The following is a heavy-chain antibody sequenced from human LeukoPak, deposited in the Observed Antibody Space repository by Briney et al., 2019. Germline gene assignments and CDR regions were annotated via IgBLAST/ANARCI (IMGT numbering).Heavy chain of an antibody. V-gene: IGHV1-18*01. D-gene: IGHD1-26*01. J-gene: IGHJ4*02. CDR2: ISAYNGNT. CDR1: GYTFTSYG. Sequence: ASVKVSCKASGYTFTSYGISWVRQAPGQGLEWMGWISAYNGNTNYVQKLQGRVTMTTDTSTSTAYMELRSLRSDDTAVYYCARDGQTFRSGSYSDPFDYWGQGTLVTVSS. CDR3: ARDGQTFRSGSYSDPFDY.